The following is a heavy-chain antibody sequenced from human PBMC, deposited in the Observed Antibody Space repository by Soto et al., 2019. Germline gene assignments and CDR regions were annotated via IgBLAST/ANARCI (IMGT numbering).Heavy chain of an antibody. D-gene: IGHD3-10*01. Sequence: SETLSLTCTVSGGSISSGGYYWSWIRQHPGKGLEWIGYIYYSGSTYYNPSLKSRVTISVDTSKNQFSLKLSSVTAADTAVYYCARGGYGSGSYYTENWFDPWGQGNLVTVSS. V-gene: IGHV4-31*03. CDR3: ARGGYGSGSYYTENWFDP. CDR1: GGSISSGGYY. CDR2: IYYSGST. J-gene: IGHJ5*02.